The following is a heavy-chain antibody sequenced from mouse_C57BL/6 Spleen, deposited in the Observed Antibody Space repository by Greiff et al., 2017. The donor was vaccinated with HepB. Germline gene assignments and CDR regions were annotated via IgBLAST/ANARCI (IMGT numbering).Heavy chain of an antibody. J-gene: IGHJ4*01. D-gene: IGHD1-1*01. CDR2: INPSNGGT. Sequence: VQLQQSGTELVKPGASVKLSCKASGYTFTSYWMHWVKQRPGQGLEWIGNINPSNGGTNYNEKFKSKATLTVDKSSSTAYMQLSSLTSEDSAVYYCAREDLLRYYAMDYWGQGTSVTVSS. CDR3: AREDLLRYYAMDY. V-gene: IGHV1-53*01. CDR1: GYTFTSYW.